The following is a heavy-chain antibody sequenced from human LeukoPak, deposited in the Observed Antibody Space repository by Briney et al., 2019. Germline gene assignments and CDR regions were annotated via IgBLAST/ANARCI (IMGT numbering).Heavy chain of an antibody. Sequence: SVKVSCKASGFTFTSSAMQWVRQARGQRLEWIGWIVVGSGNTNYAQKFQERVTITRDMSTSTAYMELSSLRSEDTAVYYCAADLGYCSSTSCLPYYYGMDVWGQGTTVTVSS. CDR3: AADLGYCSSTSCLPYYYGMDV. D-gene: IGHD2-2*01. CDR1: GFTFTSSA. J-gene: IGHJ6*02. CDR2: IVVGSGNT. V-gene: IGHV1-58*02.